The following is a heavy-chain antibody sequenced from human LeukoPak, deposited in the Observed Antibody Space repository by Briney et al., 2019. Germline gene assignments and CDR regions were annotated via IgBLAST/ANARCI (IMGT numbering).Heavy chain of an antibody. CDR3: AKGHSSGWYSYYYMDV. CDR2: INPSGGST. J-gene: IGHJ6*03. CDR1: GYTFTSYY. Sequence: GASVKVSCKASGYTFTSYYMHWVRQAPGQGLEWMGIINPSGGSTSYAQKFQGRVTMTRDMSTSTVYMELSSLRSEDTAVYYCAKGHSSGWYSYYYMDVWGKGTTVTVSS. V-gene: IGHV1-46*01. D-gene: IGHD6-19*01.